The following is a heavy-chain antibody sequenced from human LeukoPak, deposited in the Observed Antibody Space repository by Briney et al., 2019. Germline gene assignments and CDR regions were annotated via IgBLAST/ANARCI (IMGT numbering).Heavy chain of an antibody. CDR2: IYYSGST. Sequence: PSETLSLTCTVSGGSISSHYWSWIRQPPGKGLEWSGYIYYSGSTNYNPSLKSRVTISVDTSKNQFSLKLSSVTAADTAVYYCARGVLLWFGEYFDYWGQGTLVTVSS. D-gene: IGHD3-10*01. V-gene: IGHV4-59*11. CDR3: ARGVLLWFGEYFDY. J-gene: IGHJ4*02. CDR1: GGSISSHY.